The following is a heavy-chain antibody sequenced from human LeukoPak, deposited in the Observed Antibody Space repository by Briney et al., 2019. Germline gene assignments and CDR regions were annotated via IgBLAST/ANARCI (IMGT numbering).Heavy chain of an antibody. CDR1: GGSISSSSYY. J-gene: IGHJ5*02. V-gene: IGHV4-39*07. CDR3: ARDDRDAWFDP. CDR2: IYYSGST. Sequence: SETLSLTCTVSGGSISSSSYYWGWIRQPPGKGLEWIGSIYYSGSTYYNPSLKSRVTISVDTSKNQFSLKLSSVTAADTAVYYCARDDRDAWFDPWGQGTLVTVSS. D-gene: IGHD3-22*01.